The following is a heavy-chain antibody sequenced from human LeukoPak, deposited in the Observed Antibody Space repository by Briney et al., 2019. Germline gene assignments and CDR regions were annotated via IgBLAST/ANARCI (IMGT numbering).Heavy chain of an antibody. V-gene: IGHV4-59*05. CDR1: GGSISRYY. Sequence: SETLSLTCTVSGGSISRYYWSWIRQPPGKGLEWIGSIYYSGSTYYNPSLKSRVTISVDTSKNQFSLKLSSVTAADTAVYYCARPALAWLSGTNNWFDPWGQGTLVTVSS. CDR3: ARPALAWLSGTNNWFDP. J-gene: IGHJ5*02. CDR2: IYYSGST. D-gene: IGHD2-8*01.